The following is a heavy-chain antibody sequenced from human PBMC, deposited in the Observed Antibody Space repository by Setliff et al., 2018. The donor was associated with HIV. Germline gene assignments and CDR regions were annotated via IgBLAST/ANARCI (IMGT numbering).Heavy chain of an antibody. Sequence: VGSLRLSCVAPGFTFNNAWMNWVRQAPGKGLEWLGRIKKSSDGGKTDDASPVKGRFTISRDVSKNTLYLQMNSLKTEDTGVYFCATDNGPSYSMDIWGQGTTVTVSS. CDR2: IKKSSDGGKT. V-gene: IGHV3-15*01. D-gene: IGHD2-21*01. CDR1: GFTFNNAW. CDR3: ATDNGPSYSMDI. J-gene: IGHJ6*02.